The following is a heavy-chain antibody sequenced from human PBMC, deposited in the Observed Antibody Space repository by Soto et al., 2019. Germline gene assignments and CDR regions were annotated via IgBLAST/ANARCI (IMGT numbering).Heavy chain of an antibody. CDR2: ISPSGATI. D-gene: IGHD3-16*01. CDR1: TSTFSRYG. V-gene: IGHV3-48*02. CDR3: VRGGNTGATIGDH. J-gene: IGHJ4*02. Sequence: EVLLVESGGGLVQSGGSLRLSCAASTSTFSRYGMNWVRQSPGKGPEWISFISPSGATIYYADSVRGRFTISRANAKNSLLLQMTTLRYDDTAVYYCVRGGNTGATIGDHWGQGTLVTFSS.